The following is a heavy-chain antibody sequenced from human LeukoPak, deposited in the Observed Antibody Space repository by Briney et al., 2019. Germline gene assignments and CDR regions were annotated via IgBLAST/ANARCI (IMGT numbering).Heavy chain of an antibody. CDR1: GFLLSGYA. V-gene: IGHV3-23*01. Sequence: GGSLRLSCAASGFLLSGYAMSWVRQAPGKGLEWVSDIRGSGVNTYYADSVKGHFTISRDNSKNTLYLQMTNLGAEDTAVYYCAKGASTLESRFDSWGQGTRVTVSP. J-gene: IGHJ4*02. D-gene: IGHD3-3*01. CDR3: AKGASTLESRFDS. CDR2: IRGSGVNT.